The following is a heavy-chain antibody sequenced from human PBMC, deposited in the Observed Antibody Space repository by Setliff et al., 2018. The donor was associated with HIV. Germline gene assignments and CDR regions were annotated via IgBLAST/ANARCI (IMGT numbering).Heavy chain of an antibody. CDR2: IYWDDNK. Sequence: ESGLAGEPTQTLTLTCTFSGFSLSTGGVGLGWLRQPPGKAPECLGIIYWDDNKRYTPSLQDRLTITKDTFRHQVVLTMTNMAPVDTGTYYCAHSRMGVSGWPVFDSWGQGTLVTVSS. CDR3: AHSRMGVSGWPVFDS. J-gene: IGHJ4*02. V-gene: IGHV2-5*02. D-gene: IGHD3-16*01. CDR1: GFSLSTGGVG.